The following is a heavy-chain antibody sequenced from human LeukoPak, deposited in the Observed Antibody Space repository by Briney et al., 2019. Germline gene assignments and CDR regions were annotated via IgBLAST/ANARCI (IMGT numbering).Heavy chain of an antibody. D-gene: IGHD3-9*01. V-gene: IGHV1-2*02. CDR3: ARSPHILTGEKFEY. Sequence: ASVTVSCKASGYTFTGYYMHWVRQAPGQGREWMGWINPKSGGTNYTEKFQGRVTMTRDTSISTAYMEVIRLRSDDTAVYYCARSPHILTGEKFEYWGQGTRVTVSS. J-gene: IGHJ4*02. CDR2: INPKSGGT. CDR1: GYTFTGYY.